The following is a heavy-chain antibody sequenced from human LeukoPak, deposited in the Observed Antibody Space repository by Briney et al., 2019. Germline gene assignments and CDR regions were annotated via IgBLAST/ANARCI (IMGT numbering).Heavy chain of an antibody. CDR2: IFYSGNT. V-gene: IGHV4-39*07. D-gene: IGHD3-22*01. J-gene: IGHJ3*02. Sequence: SETLSLTCTVSGGSISSSTYYGGWIRQSPGKGLEWIGSIFYSGNTYYNPSLKSRVTISVDTSKNQFSLKLSSVTAADTAVYYCARGRDNYYDSSGYYYEDSSLDIWGQGTMVTVSS. CDR1: GGSISSSTYY. CDR3: ARGRDNYYDSSGYYYEDSSLDI.